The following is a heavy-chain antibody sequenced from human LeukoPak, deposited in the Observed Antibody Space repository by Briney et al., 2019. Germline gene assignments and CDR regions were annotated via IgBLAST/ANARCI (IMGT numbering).Heavy chain of an antibody. CDR2: FYYSGST. D-gene: IGHD2-2*01. V-gene: IGHV4-59*01. CDR3: AGSRYGSSSTSYYMDV. CDR1: SGSISSYF. Sequence: SETLSLTCTVSSGSISSYFWSWIRQPPGKGLEWIGYFYYSGSTKYNPSLKSRVTISADTSMNHFSLELSSVTAADTAVYYCAGSRYGSSSTSYYMDVWGKGTTVTVSS. J-gene: IGHJ6*03.